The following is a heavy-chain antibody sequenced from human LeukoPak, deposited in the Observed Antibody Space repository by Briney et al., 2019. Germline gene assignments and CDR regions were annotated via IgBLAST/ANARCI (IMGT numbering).Heavy chain of an antibody. Sequence: GASVKVSCEASGYTFTGYYMHWVRQAPGQGLEWVGWIYPDGGGTNYAQTLQGRVTMTRDTSISTAYMELSRLRSDDSAVYYCARTPYSSSWPYYYYTDVWGKGTTVTASS. J-gene: IGHJ6*03. V-gene: IGHV1-2*02. D-gene: IGHD6-13*01. CDR3: ARTPYSSSWPYYYYTDV. CDR2: IYPDGGGT. CDR1: GYTFTGYY.